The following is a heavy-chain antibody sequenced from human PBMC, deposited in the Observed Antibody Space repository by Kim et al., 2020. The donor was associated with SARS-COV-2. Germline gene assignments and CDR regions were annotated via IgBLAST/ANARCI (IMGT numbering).Heavy chain of an antibody. CDR1: GFTFSSYW. D-gene: IGHD3-10*01. V-gene: IGHV3-7*01. J-gene: IGHJ3*02. CDR3: ARVVSPPTAPLLWFGEPKKTRDDAFDI. CDR2: IKQDGSEK. Sequence: GGSLRLSCAASGFTFSSYWMSWVRQAPGKGLEWVANIKQDGSEKYYVDSVKGRFTISRDNAKNSLYLQMNSLRAEDTAVYYCARVVSPPTAPLLWFGEPKKTRDDAFDIWGQGTMVTVSS.